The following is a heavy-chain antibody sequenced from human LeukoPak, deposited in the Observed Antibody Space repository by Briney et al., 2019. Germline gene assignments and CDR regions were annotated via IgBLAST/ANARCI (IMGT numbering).Heavy chain of an antibody. V-gene: IGHV5-51*01. D-gene: IGHD5-18*01. CDR1: GSIFTSYW. J-gene: IGHJ4*02. CDR3: AREEPGYSYGYNY. CDR2: IYPGDSDT. Sequence: PGASLKISCKGSGSIFTSYWIGWVRQLPGKGLEWMGIIYPGDSDTRYSPSFQGQVTISADKSISTAYLQWSSLKASDTAMYYCAREEPGYSYGYNYWGQGTLVTVSS.